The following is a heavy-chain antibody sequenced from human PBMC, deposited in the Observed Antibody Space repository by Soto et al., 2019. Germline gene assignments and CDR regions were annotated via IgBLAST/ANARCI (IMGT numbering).Heavy chain of an antibody. V-gene: IGHV1-18*04. CDR1: GYTSADFG. J-gene: IGHJ5*01. Sequence: ASVKVSCKASGYTSADFGISWVRQAPGQGLEWMGWVSGNNGASNPAPKVQGRITMTLDTSTGVSYMALRSLRSDDAAIYYCVRDQKYFRVNGNWFDSWGQGTLVTVSS. D-gene: IGHD2-2*01. CDR3: VRDQKYFRVNGNWFDS. CDR2: VSGNNGAS.